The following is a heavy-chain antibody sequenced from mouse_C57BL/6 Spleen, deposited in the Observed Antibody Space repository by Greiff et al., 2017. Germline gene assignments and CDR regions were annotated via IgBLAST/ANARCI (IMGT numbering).Heavy chain of an antibody. Sequence: EVQRVESGGDLVKPGGSLKLSCAASGFTFSSYGMSWVRQTPDKRLEWVATISSGGSYTYYPDSVKGRFTISRDNAKNTLYLQMSSLKSEDTAMYYCARTGTGDWYFDVWGTGTTVTVSS. V-gene: IGHV5-6*01. CDR1: GFTFSSYG. CDR3: ARTGTGDWYFDV. J-gene: IGHJ1*03. D-gene: IGHD4-1*01. CDR2: ISSGGSYT.